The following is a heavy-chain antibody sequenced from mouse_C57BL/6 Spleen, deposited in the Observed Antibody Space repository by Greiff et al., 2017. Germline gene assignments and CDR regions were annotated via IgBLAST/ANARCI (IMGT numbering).Heavy chain of an antibody. J-gene: IGHJ2*01. CDR2: INPYNGDT. Sequence: VQLQQSGPELVKPGDSVKISCKASGYSFTGYFMNWVMQSHGKSLEWIGRINPYNGDTFYNQKFKGKATLTVDKSSSTAHMALRSLTSEDSAVYYCARCGYDGGCDYWGQGTTLTVSS. V-gene: IGHV1-20*01. CDR1: GYSFTGYF. D-gene: IGHD2-2*01. CDR3: ARCGYDGGCDY.